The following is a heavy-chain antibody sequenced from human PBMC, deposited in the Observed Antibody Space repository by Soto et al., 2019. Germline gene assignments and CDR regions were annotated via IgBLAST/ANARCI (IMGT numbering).Heavy chain of an antibody. J-gene: IGHJ4*02. CDR2: IYYSGST. CDR1: GGSISSYY. Sequence: SETLSLTCTVSGGSISSYYWSWIRQPPGKGLEWIGYIYYSGSTNYNPSLKSRVTISVDTSKNQFSLKLRSVTAADTAVYYCARDEDSVYYYYDYGGQGTPVTVSS. D-gene: IGHD3-22*01. V-gene: IGHV4-59*01. CDR3: ARDEDSVYYYYDY.